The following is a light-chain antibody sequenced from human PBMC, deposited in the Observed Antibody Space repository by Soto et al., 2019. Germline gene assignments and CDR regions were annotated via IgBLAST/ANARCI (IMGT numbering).Light chain of an antibody. CDR1: SSDVGGYNY. J-gene: IGLJ3*02. V-gene: IGLV2-11*01. CDR3: CSYAGRFTWL. CDR2: DVS. Sequence: QSALTQPRSVSGFPGQSVTISCTGTSSDVGGYNYVSWHQHHPGKAPQLIIYDVSRRPSGVPDRFSGSKSGNTASLTISGLHADDEADYYCCSYAGRFTWLFGGGTKLTVL.